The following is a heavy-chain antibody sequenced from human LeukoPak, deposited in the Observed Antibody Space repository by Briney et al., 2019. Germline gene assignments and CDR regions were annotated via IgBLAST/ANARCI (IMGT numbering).Heavy chain of an antibody. J-gene: IGHJ4*02. Sequence: GGSLRLSCAASGFTFSNAWMSWVRQAPGKGLEWVDRIKSKTDGGTTDYAAPVKGRFTISRDDSKNTLYLQMNSLKTEDTAVYYCTTYYDFWSGYYMLHFDYWGQGTLVTVSS. V-gene: IGHV3-15*01. D-gene: IGHD3-3*01. CDR2: IKSKTDGGTT. CDR3: TTYYDFWSGYYMLHFDY. CDR1: GFTFSNAW.